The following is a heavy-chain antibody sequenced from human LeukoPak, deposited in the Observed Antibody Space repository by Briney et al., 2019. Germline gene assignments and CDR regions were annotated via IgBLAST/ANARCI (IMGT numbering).Heavy chain of an antibody. Sequence: KPSETLSLTCTVSGASIRDYWSWIRQSPGKGLEWIGYIYYSGSTNYNPSLESRVAMSVDTSKNQFSLRLSSVTAADTAIYYCARRYSSSWYVGFFDPWGQGTLVTVSS. CDR2: IYYSGST. D-gene: IGHD6-13*01. CDR1: GASIRDY. J-gene: IGHJ5*02. CDR3: ARRYSSSWYVGFFDP. V-gene: IGHV4-59*08.